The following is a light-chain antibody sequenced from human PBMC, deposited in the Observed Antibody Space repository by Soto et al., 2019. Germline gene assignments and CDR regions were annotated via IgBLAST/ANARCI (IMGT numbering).Light chain of an antibody. CDR1: SSDVGSYNL. Sequence: QSALTQPASVSGSPGQSITISCTGTSSDVGSYNLVSWYQQHPGKAPKLMIYEGSKRPSGVSDRFSGSKSGNTASLTISGLQAEDEADYYCYSYADSRAFGLYVFGTGTKVTVL. CDR2: EGS. V-gene: IGLV2-23*03. J-gene: IGLJ1*01. CDR3: YSYADSRAFGLYV.